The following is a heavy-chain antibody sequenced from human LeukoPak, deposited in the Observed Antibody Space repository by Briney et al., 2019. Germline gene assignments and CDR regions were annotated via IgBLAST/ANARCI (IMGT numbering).Heavy chain of an antibody. D-gene: IGHD1-7*01. CDR2: INPNSSGT. Sequence: ASVKVSCKASGYTFTCYYIHWVRQAPGQGREWMGWINPNSSGTNYAQKFQGRVTMPRDTSLSTAYMELSRLRSDDTAVYYCARGPPTGTTGYYFDYWGQGTLVTVSS. CDR1: GYTFTCYY. V-gene: IGHV1-2*02. J-gene: IGHJ4*02. CDR3: ARGPPTGTTGYYFDY.